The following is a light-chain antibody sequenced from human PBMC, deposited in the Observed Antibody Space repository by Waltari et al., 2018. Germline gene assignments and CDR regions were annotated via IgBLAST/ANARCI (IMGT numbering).Light chain of an antibody. CDR3: YSYTGHYTPYV. CDR1: TIVVGRYNT. Sequence: QSALTHPRSVSGPPGQPVPIPCTGPTIVVGRYNTSSWNHKTPGKAPKLMIYEVTKRPAGGPDRFSGSKSGNTASLTISGLQAEDEADYYCYSYTGHYTPYVFGTGTKVTVL. V-gene: IGLV2-11*01. J-gene: IGLJ1*01. CDR2: EVT.